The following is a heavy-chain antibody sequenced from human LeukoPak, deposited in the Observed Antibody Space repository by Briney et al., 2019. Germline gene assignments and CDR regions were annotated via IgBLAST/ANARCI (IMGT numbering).Heavy chain of an antibody. D-gene: IGHD2-2*01. CDR1: GFTFSTFS. CDR3: AKDQEDIVVVPAAILGYYMDV. J-gene: IGHJ6*03. CDR2: ISDSGGIT. V-gene: IGHV3-23*01. Sequence: GGSLRLSCAASGFTFSTFSMSWVRQASGKGLEWVSTISDSGGITDYADSVKGRFTISRDNSKNTLYLQMNSLRAEDTAVYYCAKDQEDIVVVPAAILGYYMDVWGKGTTVTVSS.